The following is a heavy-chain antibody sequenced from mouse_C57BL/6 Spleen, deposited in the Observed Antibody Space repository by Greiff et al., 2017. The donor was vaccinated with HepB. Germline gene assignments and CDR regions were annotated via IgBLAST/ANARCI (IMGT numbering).Heavy chain of an antibody. CDR3: GYDYDDGGFAY. J-gene: IGHJ3*01. Sequence: VQLQQSGPELVKPGASVKLSCKASGYTFTSYDINWVKQRPGQGLEWIGWIYPRDGSTKYNEKFKGKATLTVDTSSSTAYMELHSLTSEDSAVYFCGYDYDDGGFAYWGQGTLVTVSA. D-gene: IGHD2-4*01. V-gene: IGHV1-85*01. CDR2: IYPRDGST. CDR1: GYTFTSYD.